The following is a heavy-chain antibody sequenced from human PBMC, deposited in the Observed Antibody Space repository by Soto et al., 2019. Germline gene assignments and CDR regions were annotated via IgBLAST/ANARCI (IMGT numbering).Heavy chain of an antibody. Sequence: SETLSLTCTVSGGSISSGGYYWSWIRHHPGKGLEWIGYIYYSGSTNYNPSLKSRVTISVDTSKNQFSLKLSSVTAADTAVYYCARQRADCSGGSCYSFYYYYYMDVWGKGTTVTVSS. CDR2: IYYSGST. CDR1: GGSISSGGYY. CDR3: ARQRADCSGGSCYSFYYYYYMDV. V-gene: IGHV4-61*08. J-gene: IGHJ6*03. D-gene: IGHD2-15*01.